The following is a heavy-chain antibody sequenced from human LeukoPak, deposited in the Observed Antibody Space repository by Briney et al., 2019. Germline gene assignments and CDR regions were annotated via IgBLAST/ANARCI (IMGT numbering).Heavy chain of an antibody. CDR2: IYYSGST. Sequence: SETLSLTCTVSGGSISSGGYYWSWIRQHPGKGLEWIGYIYYSGSTNYNPSLKSRVAISVDTSKNQFSLKLSSVTAADTAVYYCARFIRYYFDYWGQGTLVTVSS. J-gene: IGHJ4*02. CDR1: GGSISSGGYY. CDR3: ARFIRYYFDY. V-gene: IGHV4-61*08.